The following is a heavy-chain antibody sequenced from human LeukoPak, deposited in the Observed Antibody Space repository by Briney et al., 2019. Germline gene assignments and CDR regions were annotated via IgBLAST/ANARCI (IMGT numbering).Heavy chain of an antibody. CDR1: GFTFSSYS. Sequence: GGSLRLSCAASGFTFSSYSMNWVRQAPGKGLEWVSYISSSGSTIYYADSVKGRFTISRDNAKNSLYLQMNSLRAEDTAVYYCATAPGGSKYYYYYYMDVWGKGTTVTVSS. CDR3: ATAPGGSKYYYYYYMDV. D-gene: IGHD3-10*01. V-gene: IGHV3-48*01. J-gene: IGHJ6*03. CDR2: ISSSGSTI.